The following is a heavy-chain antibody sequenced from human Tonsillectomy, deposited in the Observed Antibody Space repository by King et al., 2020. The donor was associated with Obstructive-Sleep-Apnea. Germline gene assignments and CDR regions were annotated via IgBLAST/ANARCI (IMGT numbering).Heavy chain of an antibody. CDR2: ISGIGGST. CDR1: GFTFKNFA. D-gene: IGHD3-10*01. CDR3: ATAYYNTSGDYFYYAMDV. V-gene: IGHV3-23*04. Sequence: VQLVESGGGLVQPGGSLRLSCAASGFTFKNFAMNWVRQAPGRGLEWVSVISGIGGSTSYADSVKGRFTISRDNSKNTINLQLNSLRAGDTAIYYCATAYYNTSGDYFYYAMDVWGQGTTVTVSS. J-gene: IGHJ6*02.